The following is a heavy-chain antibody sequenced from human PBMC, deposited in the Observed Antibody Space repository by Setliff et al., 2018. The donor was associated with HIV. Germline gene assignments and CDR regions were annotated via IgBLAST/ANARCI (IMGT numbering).Heavy chain of an antibody. V-gene: IGHV4-39*01. CDR1: GGSMSSSGPGYY. Sequence: PSETLSLTCTVSGGSMSSSGPGYYWGWVRQTPGGGLEWIGSVYYRGRTYYNPSLKSRVTISVDTSKSQFSLKLSSLTAADTAVYYCARGRTQWPNYNYFDPWG. J-gene: IGHJ5*02. CDR3: ARGRTQWPNYNYFDP. D-gene: IGHD6-19*01. CDR2: VYYRGRT.